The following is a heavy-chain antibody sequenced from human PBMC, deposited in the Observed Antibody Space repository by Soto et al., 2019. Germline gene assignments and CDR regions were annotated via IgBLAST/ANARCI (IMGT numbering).Heavy chain of an antibody. J-gene: IGHJ4*02. D-gene: IGHD3-3*01. CDR1: GFTFSSYA. V-gene: IGHV3-23*01. Sequence: SLRLSCAASGFTFSSYAMSWVRQAPGKGLEWVSAISGSGGSTYYADSVKGRLTISRDNSKNTLYLQMNSLRAEDTAVYYCAKKEWLLYYFDYWGQGTLVTVSS. CDR2: ISGSGGST. CDR3: AKKEWLLYYFDY.